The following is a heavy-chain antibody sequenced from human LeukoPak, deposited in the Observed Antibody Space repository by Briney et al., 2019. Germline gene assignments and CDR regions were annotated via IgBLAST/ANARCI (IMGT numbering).Heavy chain of an antibody. D-gene: IGHD4-23*01. CDR3: ARDLHGGNSFTSDWYFDL. Sequence: PSGTLSLTCAVSGGSISISNSNWWSWVRQPPGKGLEWIGEIYHSGSTNYNPSLKSRVTISVDKSKNRFSLKVSSVTAADTAVYYCARDLHGGNSFTSDWYFDLWGRGTLVTVSS. CDR1: GGSISISNSNW. V-gene: IGHV4-4*02. CDR2: IYHSGST. J-gene: IGHJ2*01.